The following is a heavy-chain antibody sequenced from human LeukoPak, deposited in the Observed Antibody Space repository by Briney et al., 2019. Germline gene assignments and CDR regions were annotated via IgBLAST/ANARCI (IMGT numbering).Heavy chain of an antibody. D-gene: IGHD2-21*02. V-gene: IGHV4-59*01. CDR3: ASSIQLPYCGGDCYPISY. CDR1: GGSISTYY. CDR2: IYYSGST. Sequence: SETLSLTCTVSGGSISTYYWSWIRQPPGKGLEWIGYIYYSGSTNYNPSLKSRVTISVDTSKNQFSLKLSSVTAADTAVYYCASSIQLPYCGGDCYPISYWGQGTLVTVSS. J-gene: IGHJ4*02.